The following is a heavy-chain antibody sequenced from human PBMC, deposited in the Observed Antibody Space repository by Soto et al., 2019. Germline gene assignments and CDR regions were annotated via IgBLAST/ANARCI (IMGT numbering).Heavy chain of an antibody. J-gene: IGHJ6*02. D-gene: IGHD3-3*01. V-gene: IGHV3-73*01. CDR2: IRNKANSYAT. CDR1: VVSFIGSA. Sequence: GCSLKLYCASSVVSFIGSAMHWVRQASGKGLEWVGRIRNKANSYATAYAASVKGRFTISRDDSKNTAYLQMNSLKTEDTAVYYCTRPTYYDFWSGPGTYGMAVWGQGTTV. CDR3: TRPTYYDFWSGPGTYGMAV.